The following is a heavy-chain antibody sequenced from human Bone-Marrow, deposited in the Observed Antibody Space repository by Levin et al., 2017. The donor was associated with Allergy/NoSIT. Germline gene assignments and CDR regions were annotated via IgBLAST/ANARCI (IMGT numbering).Heavy chain of an antibody. J-gene: IGHJ6*02. D-gene: IGHD1-14*01. V-gene: IGHV3-11*03. CDR3: ARVRTDKIKNHYYAMDV. CDR1: GFPFSDHY. CDR2: ISGGGSYT. Sequence: GGSLRLSCTGSGFPFSDHYMTWIRQAPGKGLVWISYISGGGSYTAYADSVAGRFTISRDNSENALFLQMNSLRAEDTAVYFCARVRTDKIKNHYYAMDVWGRGTAVTVSS.